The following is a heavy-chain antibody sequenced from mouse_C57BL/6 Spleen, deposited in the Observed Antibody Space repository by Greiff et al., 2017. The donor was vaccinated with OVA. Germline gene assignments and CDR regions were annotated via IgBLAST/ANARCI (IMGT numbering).Heavy chain of an antibody. D-gene: IGHD2-10*02. CDR2: IWWHDDT. V-gene: IGHV8-5*01. Sequence: QVTLKVSGPGLLQPSQTLSLTCSFSGFSLSTSNMGIGWIRQPSGKGLEWLAHIWWHDDTYYNPSLKSRPTISKDTSNNQVFLKITSGDTAETATDYCAQREALYDDGRTGAADWGQGTLVTVSA. J-gene: IGHJ3*01. CDR3: AQREALYDDGRTGAAD. CDR1: GFSLSTSNMG.